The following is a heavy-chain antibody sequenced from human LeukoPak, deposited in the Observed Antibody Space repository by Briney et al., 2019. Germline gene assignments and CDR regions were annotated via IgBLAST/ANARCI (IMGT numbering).Heavy chain of an antibody. D-gene: IGHD5-12*01. Sequence: ASVKVSCKASGYTFSDNYIQWVRQAPGQGLEWMGWTNPNTGGTKYAQKFQGRVTMTRDTSISTAYMELSSLRSDDTAVYFCASVEMATIGFEHWGQGTLVTVSS. J-gene: IGHJ4*02. V-gene: IGHV1-2*02. CDR2: TNPNTGGT. CDR3: ASVEMATIGFEH. CDR1: GYTFSDNY.